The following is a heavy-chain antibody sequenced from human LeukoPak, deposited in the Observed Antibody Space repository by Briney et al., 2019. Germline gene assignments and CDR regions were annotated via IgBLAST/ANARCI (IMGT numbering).Heavy chain of an antibody. CDR3: ARGEYSSSPGDY. V-gene: IGHV1-8*01. CDR1: GYIFTNYD. CDR2: MNPNSGNT. Sequence: ASVKVSCKASGYIFTNYDINWVRQATGQGLEWMGWMNPNSGNTGYAQKFQGRVTITRNTSISTAYMELSSLRSEDTAVYYCARGEYSSSPGDYWGQGTLVTVSS. J-gene: IGHJ4*02. D-gene: IGHD6-6*01.